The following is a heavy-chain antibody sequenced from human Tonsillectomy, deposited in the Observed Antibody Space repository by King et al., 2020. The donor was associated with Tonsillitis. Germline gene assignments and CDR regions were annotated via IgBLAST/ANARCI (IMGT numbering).Heavy chain of an antibody. CDR2: IYYSGST. D-gene: IGHD1-7*01. Sequence: QLQESGPGLVKPSETLSLTCTVSGGSISSSSSFWGWIRQPPGKGLEWIGSIYYSGSTYYNPSLKSRVTISVDTSKHQFSVRVSSVTAADTAVYYCARRGGTTGPFDYWGQGTLVTVSS. J-gene: IGHJ4*02. V-gene: IGHV4-39*01. CDR1: GGSISSSSSF. CDR3: ARRGGTTGPFDY.